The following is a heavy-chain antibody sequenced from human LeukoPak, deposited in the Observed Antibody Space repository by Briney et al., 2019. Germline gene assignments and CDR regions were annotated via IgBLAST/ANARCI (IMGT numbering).Heavy chain of an antibody. CDR2: IKSDGSGI. Sequence: GGSLRLSCAVSGFPFSNSWMYWVRQAPGKGLEGVANIKSDGSGITYVDSVKGRFIISRDNARNSLYLQMNSLRVEDTAVYFCAGGNSMDVWGKGTAVTVSS. V-gene: IGHV3-7*03. D-gene: IGHD1/OR15-1a*01. J-gene: IGHJ6*04. CDR1: GFPFSNSW. CDR3: AGGNSMDV.